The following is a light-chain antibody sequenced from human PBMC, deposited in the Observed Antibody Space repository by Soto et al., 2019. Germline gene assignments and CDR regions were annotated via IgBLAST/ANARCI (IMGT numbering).Light chain of an antibody. CDR1: QSVLYSSNNKNH. J-gene: IGKJ1*01. Sequence: DIVMTQSPDSLAVSLGERATINCKSSQSVLYSSNNKNHLAWYQQKSGQPPKLLIYWASTRESGVPDRFRGSGSGTDSTLTISSLQAEDVAVYYCQQYYSTPWTFGQGTKVEIK. CDR3: QQYYSTPWT. V-gene: IGKV4-1*01. CDR2: WAS.